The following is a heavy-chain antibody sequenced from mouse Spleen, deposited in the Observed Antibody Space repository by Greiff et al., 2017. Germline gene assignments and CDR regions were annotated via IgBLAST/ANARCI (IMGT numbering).Heavy chain of an antibody. Sequence: QVQLQQSGAELVKPGASVKLSCKASGYTFTSYWMHWVKQRPGQGLEWIGEINPSNGRTNYNEKFKSKATLTVDKSSSTAYMQLSSLTSEDSAVYYCARAWERYFDVWGAGTTVTVSS. CDR3: ARAWERYFDV. D-gene: IGHD4-1*01. V-gene: IGHV1S81*02. CDR1: GYTFTSYW. CDR2: INPSNGRT. J-gene: IGHJ1*01.